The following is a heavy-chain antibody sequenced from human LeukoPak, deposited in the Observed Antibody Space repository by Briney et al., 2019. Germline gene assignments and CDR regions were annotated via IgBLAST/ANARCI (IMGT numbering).Heavy chain of an antibody. CDR1: GGSISSSSYY. V-gene: IGHV4-39*01. CDR3: ARPVAYSNCEGYFDY. J-gene: IGHJ4*02. CDR2: IYYSGST. Sequence: SETLSLTCTVSGGSISSSSYYWGWIRQPPGKGLEWIGSIYYSGSTYYNLSLKSRVTISVDTSKNQSSLKLSSVTAADTAVYYCARPVAYSNCEGYFDYWGQGTLVTVSS. D-gene: IGHD4-11*01.